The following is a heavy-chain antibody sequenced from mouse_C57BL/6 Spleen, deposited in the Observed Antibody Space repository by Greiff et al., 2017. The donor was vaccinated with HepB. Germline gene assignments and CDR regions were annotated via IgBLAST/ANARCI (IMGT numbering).Heavy chain of an antibody. CDR1: GYTFTSYG. Sequence: QVQLQQSGAELARPGASVKLSCKASGYTFTSYGISWVKQSTGQGLEWIGEIYPRSGNTYYNEKFKGKATLTADKSSSTAYMELRSLTSEDSAVYFCARGGVSNYGRDYWGQGTSVTVSS. J-gene: IGHJ4*01. D-gene: IGHD2-5*01. V-gene: IGHV1-81*01. CDR3: ARGGVSNYGRDY. CDR2: IYPRSGNT.